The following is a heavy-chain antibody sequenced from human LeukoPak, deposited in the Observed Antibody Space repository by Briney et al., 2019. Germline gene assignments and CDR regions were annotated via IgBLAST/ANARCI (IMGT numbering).Heavy chain of an antibody. Sequence: SETLSLTCTVSGSSISTGYYWGWIRQPPGQGLEWIGNIYHSGSTYYNPSLKSRVTISVEESKNQFSLELSSVTAADTAVYYCARVPNHDFWSGYSDYWSQGILVTVSS. V-gene: IGHV4-38-2*02. CDR1: GSSISTGYY. J-gene: IGHJ4*02. D-gene: IGHD3-3*01. CDR3: ARVPNHDFWSGYSDY. CDR2: IYHSGST.